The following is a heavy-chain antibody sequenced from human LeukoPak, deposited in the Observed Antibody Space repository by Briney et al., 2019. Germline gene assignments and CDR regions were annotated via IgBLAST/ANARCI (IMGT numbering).Heavy chain of an antibody. J-gene: IGHJ5*02. CDR1: GYTFSSYY. D-gene: IGHD6-13*01. V-gene: IGHV1-46*01. CDR3: ARLAAAGISYNWFDP. Sequence: ASVKVSCKASGYTFSSYYMHWVRQAPGQGLEWMGYINPSGGSTSYAQKFQGRVTMTRDTSTSIVYMELSSLRSEDTAVYYCARLAAAGISYNWFDPWGQGTLVTVSS. CDR2: INPSGGST.